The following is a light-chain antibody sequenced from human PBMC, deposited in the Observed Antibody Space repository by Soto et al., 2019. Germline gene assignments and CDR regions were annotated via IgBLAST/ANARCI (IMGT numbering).Light chain of an antibody. CDR3: QQYHNWPPIT. J-gene: IGKJ5*01. Sequence: MTQSPDTLSLSPGESATLSCRGSQSVGSNLAWYQQRPGQAPRLLIFGAYTRATGFPARFSGSGSGTEFTLTISSLQSEDFAVYYCQQYHNWPPITCGQGTRLEIK. CDR2: GAY. V-gene: IGKV3-15*01. CDR1: QSVGSN.